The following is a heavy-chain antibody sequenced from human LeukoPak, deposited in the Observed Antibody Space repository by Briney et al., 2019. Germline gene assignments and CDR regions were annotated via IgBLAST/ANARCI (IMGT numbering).Heavy chain of an antibody. Sequence: PGRSLRLSCAASGFTFSSYGMHWVRQAPGKGLEWVAIISHDGSNKYYADSVKGRFTISRDNSKNTLYLQMNSLRAEDTAVYYCANLYPGGYCSGGSCNDAFDIWGQGTMVTVSS. J-gene: IGHJ3*02. V-gene: IGHV3-30*18. CDR2: ISHDGSNK. CDR3: ANLYPGGYCSGGSCNDAFDI. D-gene: IGHD2-15*01. CDR1: GFTFSSYG.